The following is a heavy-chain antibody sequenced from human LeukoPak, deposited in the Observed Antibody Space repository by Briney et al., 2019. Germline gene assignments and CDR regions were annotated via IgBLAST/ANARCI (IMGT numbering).Heavy chain of an antibody. Sequence: SETLSLTCAVSGGSISSGGYSWSWIRQPPGKGLEWIGRIYTSGSTNYNPSLKSRVTMSVDTSKNQISLKLSSVTAADTAVYYCARGDWGMWYYFDYWGQGTLVTVSS. V-gene: IGHV4-61*02. CDR3: ARGDWGMWYYFDY. D-gene: IGHD2-21*02. CDR1: GGSISSGGYS. J-gene: IGHJ4*02. CDR2: IYTSGST.